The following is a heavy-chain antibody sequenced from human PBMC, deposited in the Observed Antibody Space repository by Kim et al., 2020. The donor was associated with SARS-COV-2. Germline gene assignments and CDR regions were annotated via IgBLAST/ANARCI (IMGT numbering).Heavy chain of an antibody. J-gene: IGHJ6*04. CDR3: AKDRGYGSSTSCFYYYYYSMYI. CDR2: ISGSGGNT. D-gene: IGHD2-2*01. Sequence: GGSLRLSCAASGFTFSSYAMSWVRQAPGKGLEWVSAISGSGGNTYYADSVKGRFTISRDNSKNTLYLQMNSLRAEDTAVYYCAKDRGYGSSTSCFYYYYYSMYICGDGTPGTVSS. CDR1: GFTFSSYA. V-gene: IGHV3-23*01.